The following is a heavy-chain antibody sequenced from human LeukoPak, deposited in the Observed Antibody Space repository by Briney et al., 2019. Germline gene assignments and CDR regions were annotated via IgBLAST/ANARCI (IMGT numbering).Heavy chain of an antibody. CDR1: GFTFSDYA. J-gene: IGHJ4*02. Sequence: GGSLRLSCAASGFTFSDYARHWVRQCPGKGLEYVSTISGNGGSTFYANSVKGRFTISRDNSKNTLYLQMGSLRAEDMAVYYCARDARYSASYSDFDYWGQGTVVTVSS. D-gene: IGHD1-26*01. CDR2: ISGNGGST. V-gene: IGHV3-64*01. CDR3: ARDARYSASYSDFDY.